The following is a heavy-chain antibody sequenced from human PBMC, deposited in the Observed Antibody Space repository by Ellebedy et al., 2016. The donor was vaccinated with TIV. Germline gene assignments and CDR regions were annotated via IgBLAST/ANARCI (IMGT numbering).Heavy chain of an antibody. J-gene: IGHJ4*02. V-gene: IGHV4-39*01. Sequence: SETLSLTCTVSGGSISSSSYYWGWIRQPPGKGLEWIGSIYYSGNTYYNPSLKSRVTISVDTSKNQFSLKLSSVTAADTAVYYCAGRGGYGSGSINWGQGTLVTVSS. CDR1: GGSISSSSYY. CDR3: AGRGGYGSGSIN. CDR2: IYYSGNT. D-gene: IGHD3-10*01.